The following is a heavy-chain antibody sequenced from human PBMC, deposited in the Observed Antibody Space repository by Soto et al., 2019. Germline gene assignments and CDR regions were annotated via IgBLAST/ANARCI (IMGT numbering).Heavy chain of an antibody. CDR1: GFNFKKFA. CDR2: ISCCGGST. J-gene: IGHJ4*02. Sequence: EVQLLESGGGVVQPGGSLRLSRVASGFNFKKFAMAWVRKVPGEGLEWVSGISCCGGSTSYADSVKGRFSTARDDSKNTLSLQMNGLRVEDTAQYFCAKADGEQWLIPHLDNWGQGTLVTVS. D-gene: IGHD6-19*01. V-gene: IGHV3-23*01. CDR3: AKADGEQWLIPHLDN.